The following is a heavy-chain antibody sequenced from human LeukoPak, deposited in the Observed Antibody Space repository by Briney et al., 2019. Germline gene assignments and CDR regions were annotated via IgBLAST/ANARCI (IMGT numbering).Heavy chain of an antibody. CDR3: TTDLGSSRPNY. CDR2: IKQDGTEK. D-gene: IGHD3-16*01. J-gene: IGHJ4*02. Sequence: GGSLRLSCAASGFTFSNYWMAWIRQAPGKGLEGVANIKQDGTEKYYVDFVKGRFTISRDNTKNSLFLQMNSLRDEDAAVYYCTTDLGSSRPNYWGQGTLVTVSS. V-gene: IGHV3-7*02. CDR1: GFTFSNYW.